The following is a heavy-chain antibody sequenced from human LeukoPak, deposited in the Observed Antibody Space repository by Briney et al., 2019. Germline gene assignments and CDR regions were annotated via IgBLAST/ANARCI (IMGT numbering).Heavy chain of an antibody. V-gene: IGHV3-74*01. CDR1: GFTFSSYW. D-gene: IGHD3-10*01. CDR3: TRDITLTRGGRSDY. J-gene: IGHJ4*02. Sequence: GSLRLSCAASGFTFSSYWMYWVRQAPGKGLVWASRINSDGKTTNYADSVKGRFTISRDNAENTLYLQMNSLRAEDTAVYYCTRDITLTRGGRSDYWGQGTLVTVSA. CDR2: INSDGKTT.